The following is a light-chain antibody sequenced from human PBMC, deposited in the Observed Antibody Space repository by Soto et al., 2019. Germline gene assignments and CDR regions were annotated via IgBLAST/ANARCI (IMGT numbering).Light chain of an antibody. CDR1: QSVSKTN. V-gene: IGKV3-20*01. CDR3: QQYDSSGWT. Sequence: EIVLTQSPGTLSVSPGERATLSCRASQSVSKTNLAWYQQRRGQAPRLLIYGTSTRDGDIPARFSGSGSGTDFTLTISRLEPEDCAVYYCQQYDSSGWTFGQGTKVEIK. CDR2: GTS. J-gene: IGKJ1*01.